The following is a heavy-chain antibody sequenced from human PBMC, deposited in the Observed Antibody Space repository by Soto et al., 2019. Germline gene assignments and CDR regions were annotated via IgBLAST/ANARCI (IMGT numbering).Heavy chain of an antibody. CDR3: ASGGAAAGIYFDY. CDR2: INHSGST. D-gene: IGHD6-13*01. V-gene: IGHV4-34*01. CDR1: GGSFSGYY. Sequence: SETLSLTCAVYGGSFSGYYWSWIRQPPGKGLEWIGEINHSGSTNYNPSLKSRVTISVDTSKNQFSLKLSSVTAADTAVYYCASGGAAAGIYFDYWGQGTLVTVSS. J-gene: IGHJ4*02.